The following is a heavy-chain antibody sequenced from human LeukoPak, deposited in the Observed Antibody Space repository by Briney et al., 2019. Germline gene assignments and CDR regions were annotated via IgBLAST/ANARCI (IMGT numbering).Heavy chain of an antibody. CDR2: IYYCGST. CDR3: ARGGSSWYPLFDY. V-gene: IGHV4-59*01. D-gene: IGHD6-13*01. Sequence: SETLSLTCTVSGGSIRSYYWSWIRQPPGKGLEWVGYIYYCGSTNYNPSLKSRVTISVDTSKNQFSLKLSSVTAADTAVYYCARGGSSWYPLFDYWGQGTLVTVPS. CDR1: GGSIRSYY. J-gene: IGHJ4*02.